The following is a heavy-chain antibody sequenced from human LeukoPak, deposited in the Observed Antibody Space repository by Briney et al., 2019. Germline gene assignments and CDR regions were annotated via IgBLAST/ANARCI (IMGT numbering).Heavy chain of an antibody. D-gene: IGHD6-19*01. CDR3: ARVGSSGWFLDY. V-gene: IGHV1-46*01. Sequence: EASVKVSCKASGYTFTNSYIHWVRQASGQVLEWMGLINPDGGNTNYAQNFQGRVTLTRDTSTSTVYMELSSLRSDDTAVYYCARVGSSGWFLDYWGQGTLVTVSS. J-gene: IGHJ4*02. CDR1: GYTFTNSY. CDR2: INPDGGNT.